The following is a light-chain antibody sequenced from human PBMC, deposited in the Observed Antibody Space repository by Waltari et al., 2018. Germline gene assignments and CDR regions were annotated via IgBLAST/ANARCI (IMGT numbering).Light chain of an antibody. V-gene: IGKV1-5*03. CDR3: QQYNTYSS. CDR2: KAS. CDR1: QSISNY. Sequence: DIQMTQSPSTLSASVGDTITITCRASQSISNYLAWYQQKPGKAPKLLIYKASSSGSGVPSRFSGSGSGTEFTLTISSLQPGDFATYYCQQYNTYSSFGQGTKLEIK. J-gene: IGKJ2*03.